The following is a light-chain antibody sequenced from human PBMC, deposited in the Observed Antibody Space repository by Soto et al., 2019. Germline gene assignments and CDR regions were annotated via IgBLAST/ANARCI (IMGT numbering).Light chain of an antibody. CDR3: CSYAGNKTVV. J-gene: IGLJ3*02. CDR2: DVS. Sequence: QSVLTQPRSVSGSPGQSVTISCTGTSSDVGGYIYVSWYQQYPAKAPKVMIYDVSRRPSGVPDRFSGSKSGNMASLTISGLQAEDEAVYYCCSYAGNKTVVFGGGTKLTVL. CDR1: SSDVGGYIY. V-gene: IGLV2-11*01.